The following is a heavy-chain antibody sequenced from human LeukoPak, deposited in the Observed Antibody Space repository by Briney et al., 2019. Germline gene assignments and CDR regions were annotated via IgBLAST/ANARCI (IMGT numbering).Heavy chain of an antibody. CDR1: GYRFTNYW. J-gene: IGHJ4*02. CDR3: ARRRDLYSGSYYPFDY. Sequence: EESLKISCKGSGYRFTNYWIGWVRQIPGKGLEWMGIIYPGDSETRYSPSFQGQVTISADKSISTAYLQWSSLKASDTAMYYCARRRDLYSGSYYPFDYWGQGTLVTVSS. CDR2: IYPGDSET. D-gene: IGHD1-26*01. V-gene: IGHV5-51*01.